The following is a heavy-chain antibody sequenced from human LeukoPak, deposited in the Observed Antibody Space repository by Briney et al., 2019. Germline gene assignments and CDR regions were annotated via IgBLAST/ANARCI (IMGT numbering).Heavy chain of an antibody. CDR3: ARTLGGVAAAGTFDY. V-gene: IGHV4-61*02. Sequence: KTSETLSLTCTVSGGSISSGSYYWSWIRQPAGKGLEWIGRIYTSGSTSHNPSLKSRVTISLDTSKNQFSLKLSSVTAADTAVYYCARTLGGVAAAGTFDYWGQGTLVTVSS. CDR1: GGSISSGSYY. J-gene: IGHJ4*02. CDR2: IYTSGST. D-gene: IGHD6-13*01.